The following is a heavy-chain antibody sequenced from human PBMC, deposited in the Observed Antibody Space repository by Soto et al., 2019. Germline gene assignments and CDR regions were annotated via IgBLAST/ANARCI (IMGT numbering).Heavy chain of an antibody. D-gene: IGHD4-17*01. CDR2: IYYSGST. J-gene: IGHJ4*02. Sequence: SETLSLTCTVYGGSFSSANYYWSWIRQHPGKGLEWIGYIYYSGSTYYNPSLKSRVTISVDASKSQFSLKLSSLTAADTAVYYCARAEGDYGDYGYWGQGTLVTVSS. CDR3: ARAEGDYGDYGY. CDR1: GGSFSSANYY. V-gene: IGHV4-31*03.